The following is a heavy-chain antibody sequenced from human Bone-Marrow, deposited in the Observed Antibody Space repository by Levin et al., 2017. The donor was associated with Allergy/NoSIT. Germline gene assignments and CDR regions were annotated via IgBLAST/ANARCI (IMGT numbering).Heavy chain of an antibody. CDR3: ARYRSTLHSGGGCAFDI. D-gene: IGHD1-26*01. CDR1: GGSISSSSYY. CDR2: IYYSGST. V-gene: IGHV4-39*01. Sequence: LSQTLSLTCTVSGGSISSSSYYWGWIRQPPGKGLEWIGSIYYSGSTYYNPSLKSRVTISVDTSKNQFSLKLSSVTAADTAVYYCARYRSTLHSGGGCAFDIWGQGTMVTVSS. J-gene: IGHJ3*02.